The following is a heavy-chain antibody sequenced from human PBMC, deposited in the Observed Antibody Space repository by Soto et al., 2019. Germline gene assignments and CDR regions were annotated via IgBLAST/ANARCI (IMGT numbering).Heavy chain of an antibody. V-gene: IGHV4-39*01. D-gene: IGHD2-15*01. CDR1: GGSISSSSYY. J-gene: IGHJ5*02. CDR2: IYYSGST. CDR3: ARIVVVAATPWGWFDP. Sequence: PSETLSLTCTVSGGSISSSSYYWGWIRQPPGKGLEWIGSIYYSGSTYYNPSLKSRVTISVDTSKNQFSLKLSSVTAADTAVYYCARIVVVAATPWGWFDPWGQGTLVTVSS.